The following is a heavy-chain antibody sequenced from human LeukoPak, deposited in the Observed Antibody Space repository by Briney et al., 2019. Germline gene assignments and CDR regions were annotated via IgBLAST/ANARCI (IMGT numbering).Heavy chain of an antibody. Sequence: SETLSLTCAVSGYSISSGYYWGWIRQPPGKGLEWVGSVYHTGNTYYNPSLKSRVTISVDTSKNQFSLKLSSVTAADTALYYCARDRPYFDSWGQGALVTVSS. V-gene: IGHV4-38-2*02. CDR3: ARDRPYFDS. J-gene: IGHJ4*02. CDR1: GYSISSGYY. CDR2: VYHTGNT.